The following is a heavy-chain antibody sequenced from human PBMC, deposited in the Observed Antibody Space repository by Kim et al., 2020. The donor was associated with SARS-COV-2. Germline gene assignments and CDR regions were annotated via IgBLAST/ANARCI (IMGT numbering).Heavy chain of an antibody. J-gene: IGHJ4*02. CDR3: AKDILGWSFDH. CDR1: GFNFANNA. CDR2: IGGDVKT. Sequence: GGSLRLSCVASGFNFANNAMSWVRQAPGKGLEWVSGIGGDVKTHYADSVKGRFTISRDNSKNTLYLQMNSLRADDTPLYYCAKDILGWSFDHWGQGTLVTGSS. D-gene: IGHD2-15*01. V-gene: IGHV3-23*01.